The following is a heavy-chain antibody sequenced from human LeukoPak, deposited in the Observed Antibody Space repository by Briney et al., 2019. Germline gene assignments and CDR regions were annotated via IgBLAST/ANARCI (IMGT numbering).Heavy chain of an antibody. CDR3: ARGKETMLGSWFDP. V-gene: IGHV4-59*01. CDR1: GGSLSSYY. CDR2: IYYSGST. J-gene: IGHJ5*02. D-gene: IGHD3-10*02. Sequence: SETLSLTCTVSGGSLSSYYWSWIRQPPGKGVEGSGYIYYSGSTNYNPSLTSRVTISVDTSKNQFSLKLSSVTAADTAVYYCARGKETMLGSWFDPWGQGTLVTVSS.